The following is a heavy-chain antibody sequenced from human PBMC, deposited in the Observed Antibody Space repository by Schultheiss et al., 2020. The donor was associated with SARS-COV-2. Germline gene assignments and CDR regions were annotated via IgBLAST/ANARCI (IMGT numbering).Heavy chain of an antibody. Sequence: SQTLSLTCTVSGGSISSYYWSWIRQPPGKGLEWIGYIYYSGSTNYNPSLKSRVTISVDTSKNQFSLKLSSVTAADTAVYYCARDRREYYYDSGGYPDAFDIWGQGTMVTVSS. V-gene: IGHV4-59*01. J-gene: IGHJ3*02. CDR2: IYYSGST. CDR1: GGSISSYY. D-gene: IGHD3-22*01. CDR3: ARDRREYYYDSGGYPDAFDI.